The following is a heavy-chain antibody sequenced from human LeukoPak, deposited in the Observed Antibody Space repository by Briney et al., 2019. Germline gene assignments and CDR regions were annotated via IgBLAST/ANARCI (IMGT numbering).Heavy chain of an antibody. CDR2: ISRSSSSK. V-gene: IGHV3-21*06. D-gene: IGHD4-23*01. CDR3: ARIYGGNSS. Sequence: GGSLRLSCAASGFTFSIYSMNWVRQAPGKGLEWVSFISRSSSSKYYADSVKGRFTISRDNAKNSLFLQMNSLRAEDTAVYYCARIYGGNSSWGQGTLVTVSS. J-gene: IGHJ4*02. CDR1: GFTFSIYS.